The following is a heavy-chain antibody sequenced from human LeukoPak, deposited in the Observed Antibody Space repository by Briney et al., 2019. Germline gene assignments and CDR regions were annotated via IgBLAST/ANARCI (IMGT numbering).Heavy chain of an antibody. Sequence: PSETLSLTCTVSGGSISSYYWSWIRQPPGKGLEWIGYIYYSGSTNYNPSLKSRVTISVDTSKNQFSLKLSSVTAVDTAVYYCARTYDFWSGPRFDYWGQGTLVTVSS. CDR2: IYYSGST. CDR3: ARTYDFWSGPRFDY. J-gene: IGHJ4*02. V-gene: IGHV4-59*01. CDR1: GGSISSYY. D-gene: IGHD3-3*01.